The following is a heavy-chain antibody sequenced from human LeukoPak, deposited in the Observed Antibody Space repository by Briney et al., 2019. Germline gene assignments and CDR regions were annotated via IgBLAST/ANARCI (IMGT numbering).Heavy chain of an antibody. CDR1: GFTVSSYY. D-gene: IGHD6-13*01. V-gene: IGHV3-48*03. CDR3: ARDRRGLGSSWYGPFDY. Sequence: GGSLRLSCAASGFTVSSYYMSWVRQAPGKGLEWVSYISSDGSTIYYADSVKGRFTISRDNAKNSVYLQMNSLRAEDTAVYYCARDRRGLGSSWYGPFDYWGQGTLVTVSS. CDR2: ISSDGSTI. J-gene: IGHJ4*02.